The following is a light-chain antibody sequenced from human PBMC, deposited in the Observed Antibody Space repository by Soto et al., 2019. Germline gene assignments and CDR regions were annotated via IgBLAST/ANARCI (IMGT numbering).Light chain of an antibody. V-gene: IGKV3-11*01. CDR2: YMS. Sequence: EIVLTHSPATLSSSPGETATLSCRASQCVGTRLAWYQHKPGQAPRLLIYYMSKRATGIPARFSGSGSGTDFTLTISNLAPEDFGVYYCHQRQSWPRTFGQGTKVEI. CDR3: HQRQSWPRT. CDR1: QCVGTR. J-gene: IGKJ1*01.